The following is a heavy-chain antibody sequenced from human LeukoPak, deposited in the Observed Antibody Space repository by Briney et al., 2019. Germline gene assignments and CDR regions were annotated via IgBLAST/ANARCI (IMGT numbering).Heavy chain of an antibody. CDR2: IRYDGSNK. J-gene: IGHJ3*02. Sequence: GGSLRLSCAASGFTFSNYDIHWVRQAPGKGLEWVTFIRYDGSNKYYADSVKGRFTISRDNSKNTVYLQMNSLRTEDTAVYYCAKPPNYYDSSGYYSAFDIWGQGTMVTVSS. CDR3: AKPPNYYDSSGYYSAFDI. V-gene: IGHV3-30*02. D-gene: IGHD3-22*01. CDR1: GFTFSNYD.